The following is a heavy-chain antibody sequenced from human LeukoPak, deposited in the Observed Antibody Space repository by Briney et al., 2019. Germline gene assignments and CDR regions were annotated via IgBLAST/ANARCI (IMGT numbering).Heavy chain of an antibody. CDR2: IYSGGST. CDR1: GFTVSSNY. CDR3: ARGVKLGIDWYFDL. V-gene: IGHV3-66*01. J-gene: IGHJ2*01. Sequence: GGSLRLSCAASGFTVSSNYMSWVRQAPGKGLEWVSVIYSGGSTYYADSVKGRFTISRDNSKNTLYLQMNSLRAEDTAVYYCARGVKLGIDWYFDLWGRGTLVTVSS. D-gene: IGHD7-27*01.